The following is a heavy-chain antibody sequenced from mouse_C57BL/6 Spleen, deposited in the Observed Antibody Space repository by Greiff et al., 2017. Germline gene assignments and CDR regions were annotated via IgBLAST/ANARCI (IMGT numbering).Heavy chain of an antibody. J-gene: IGHJ4*01. V-gene: IGHV5-9-1*02. D-gene: IGHD2-5*01. CDR1: GFTFSSYA. CDR2: ISSGGEYI. Sequence: EVKVEESGEGLVKPGGSLKLSCAASGFTFSSYAMSWVRQTPEKRLEWVAYISSGGEYIYYADTVKGRFTISRDNARNTLYLQMSSLKSEDTAMYYCTRDWSNAYAMDYWGQGTSVTVSS. CDR3: TRDWSNAYAMDY.